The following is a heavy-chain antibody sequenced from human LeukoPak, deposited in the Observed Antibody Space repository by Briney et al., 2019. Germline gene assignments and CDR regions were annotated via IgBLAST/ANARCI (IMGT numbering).Heavy chain of an antibody. Sequence: KPSESLSLTCALYGGSFSGYYSSWIRQPPGEGPGWIWGINHSGSTNYNPSLKSRVSISADTSKNQFSLKLSSVTAADTAVYYCARTGETAMDSRGLFDYWGQGTLVTVSS. V-gene: IGHV4-34*01. CDR2: INHSGST. D-gene: IGHD5-18*01. CDR1: GGSFSGYY. CDR3: ARTGETAMDSRGLFDY. J-gene: IGHJ4*02.